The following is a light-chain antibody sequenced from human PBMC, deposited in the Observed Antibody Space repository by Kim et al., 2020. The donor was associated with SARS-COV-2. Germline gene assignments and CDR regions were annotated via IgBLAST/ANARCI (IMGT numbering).Light chain of an antibody. Sequence: SSELTQDPAVSVALGQTVRITCQGDSLRSYYATWYQQKPGQAPVVVIYGKNNRPSGIPDRFSGSSSGNTASLTITGTQAGDEADYYCNSRDSNHNVVFGGGTQLTVL. J-gene: IGLJ2*01. CDR2: GKN. CDR3: NSRDSNHNVV. V-gene: IGLV3-19*01. CDR1: SLRSYY.